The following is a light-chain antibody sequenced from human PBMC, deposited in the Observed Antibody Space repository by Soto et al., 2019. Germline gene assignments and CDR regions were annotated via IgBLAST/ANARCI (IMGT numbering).Light chain of an antibody. CDR3: CSYAGNSIYV. CDR2: EGS. CDR1: SSDVGSYNL. J-gene: IGLJ1*01. Sequence: QSALTQPASVSGSPGQSNTISCTGTSSDVGSYNLVSWYQQHPGKAPKVMIYEGSKRPSGVSNRFSASKSGTTASLTISGLQAEDEADYYCCSYAGNSIYVFGSGTKLTVL. V-gene: IGLV2-23*01.